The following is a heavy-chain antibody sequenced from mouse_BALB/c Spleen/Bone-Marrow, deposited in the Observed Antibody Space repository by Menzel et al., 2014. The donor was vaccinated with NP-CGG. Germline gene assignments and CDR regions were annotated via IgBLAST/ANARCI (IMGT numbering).Heavy chain of an antibody. CDR3: AREDNYFVY. Sequence: VRRKQSGPGLVAPSQGLFITCTVSGFSLTVYGVNWVRQPPGKGLEWLGMIMRDGITDSNSALKSRLSISKDDSTSQVFLKMNSRQTDDTARYYCAREDNYFVYWGQGTTLTVSS. CDR1: GFSLTVYG. CDR2: IMRDGIT. V-gene: IGHV2-6-7*01. J-gene: IGHJ2*01.